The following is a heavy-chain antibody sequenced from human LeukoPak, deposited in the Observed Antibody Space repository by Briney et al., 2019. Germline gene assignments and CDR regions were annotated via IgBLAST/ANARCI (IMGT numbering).Heavy chain of an antibody. CDR3: ARSLRRRSGYEEVGHFDY. CDR2: IYYSGST. J-gene: IGHJ4*02. Sequence: SETLSLTCTVSGGSISSGGYYWSRIRQHPGKGLEWIGYIYYSGSTYYNPSLKSRVTISVDTSKNQFSLKLSSVTAADTAVYYCARSLRRRSGYEEVGHFDYWGQGTLVTVSS. D-gene: IGHD5-12*01. V-gene: IGHV4-31*03. CDR1: GGSISSGGYY.